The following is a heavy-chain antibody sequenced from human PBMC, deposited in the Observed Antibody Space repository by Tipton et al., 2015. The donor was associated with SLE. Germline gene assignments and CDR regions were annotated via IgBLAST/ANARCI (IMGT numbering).Heavy chain of an antibody. CDR3: AKDMGTTGEVDWYFGL. J-gene: IGHJ2*01. CDR1: GFTFSSYS. D-gene: IGHD7-27*01. CDR2: ISSSSSYI. V-gene: IGHV3-21*04. Sequence: SLRLSCAASGFTFSSYSMNWVRQAPGKGLEWVSSISSSSSYIYYADSVKGRFTISRDNAKNSVYLQMNSLRAEDTALYYCAKDMGTTGEVDWYFGLWGRGTLVTVSS.